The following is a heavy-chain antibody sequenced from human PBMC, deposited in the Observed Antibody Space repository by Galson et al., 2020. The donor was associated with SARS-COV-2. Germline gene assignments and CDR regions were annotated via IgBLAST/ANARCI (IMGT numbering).Heavy chain of an antibody. CDR1: GLTLRTYG. Sequence: TGGSLSLTCAAPGLTLRTYGTHWVRQAPGKGLEWVAFISYDGINKYYADSVKGRFTISRDTSKNTVSLQMNSLSGEDTAVYYCAKDGRYCSSTSCYATSYYYYGMDFWGEGTTVSVSS. D-gene: IGHD2-2*01. CDR2: ISYDGINK. V-gene: IGHV3-30*18. J-gene: IGHJ6*04. CDR3: AKDGRYCSSTSCYATSYYYYGMDF.